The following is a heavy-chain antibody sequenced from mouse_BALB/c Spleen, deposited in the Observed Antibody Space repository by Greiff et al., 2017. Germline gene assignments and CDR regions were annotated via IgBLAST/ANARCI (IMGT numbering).Heavy chain of an antibody. J-gene: IGHJ3*01. CDR1: GYTFTSYT. CDR2: INPSSGYT. CDR3: ARGGDYRYDGGFAY. V-gene: IGHV1-4*01. D-gene: IGHD2-14*01. Sequence: VQLQESGAELARPGASVKMSCKASGYTFTSYTMHWVKQRPGQGLEWIGYINPSSGYTNYNQKFKDKATLTADKSSSTAYMQLSSLTSEDSAVYYCARGGDYRYDGGFAYWGQGTLVTVSA.